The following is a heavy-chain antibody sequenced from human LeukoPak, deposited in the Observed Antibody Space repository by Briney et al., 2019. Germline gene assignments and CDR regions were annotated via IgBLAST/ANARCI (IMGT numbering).Heavy chain of an antibody. D-gene: IGHD3-10*01. J-gene: IGHJ4*02. CDR1: GFTFSDYY. CDR3: ARDMVDSGSTRDY. V-gene: IGHV3-11*01. Sequence: KPGGSLRLSCAVSGFTFSDYYMSWIRQAPGKGLEWLSYISGSGEITYHAESVKGRFSISRDNAKNSLYLKMNSLRVDDTAVYYCARDMVDSGSTRDYWGQGTLGTVSS. CDR2: ISGSGEIT.